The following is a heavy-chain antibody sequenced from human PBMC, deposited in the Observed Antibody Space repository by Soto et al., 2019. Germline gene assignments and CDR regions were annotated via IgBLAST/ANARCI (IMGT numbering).Heavy chain of an antibody. CDR3: ARARWLQLLYFDY. D-gene: IGHD5-12*01. V-gene: IGHV4-30-2*01. CDR1: GGPISGGCS. CDR2: IYHSGST. J-gene: IGHJ4*02. Sequence: SETLSLTCTVSGGPISGGCSWSFIRQPPGKGLEWIGYIYHSGSTYYNPSLKSRVTISVDRSKNQFSLKLSSVTAADTAVYYCARARWLQLLYFDYWGQGTLVTVSS.